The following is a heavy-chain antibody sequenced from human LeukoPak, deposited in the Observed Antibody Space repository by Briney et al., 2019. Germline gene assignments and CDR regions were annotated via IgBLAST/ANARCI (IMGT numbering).Heavy chain of an antibody. Sequence: ASVKVSCKASGYTFTGYYMHWVRQAPGQGLEWMGRINPNSGGTNYAQKLQGRVTMTSETSISTAYIELSRLRSDDTTVYYCARLLRGTTFGLDPWGQGTLVTVSP. D-gene: IGHD3-10*02. V-gene: IGHV1-2*06. CDR2: INPNSGGT. J-gene: IGHJ5*02. CDR3: ARLLRGTTFGLDP. CDR1: GYTFTGYY.